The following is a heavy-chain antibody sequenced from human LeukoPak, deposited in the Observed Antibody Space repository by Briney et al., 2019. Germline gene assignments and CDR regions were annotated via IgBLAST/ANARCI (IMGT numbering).Heavy chain of an antibody. CDR3: TTFSYYYGSGSYYSFDY. J-gene: IGHJ4*02. CDR1: GFTFSNAW. Sequence: GGSLRLSCAASGFTFSNAWMSWVRQAPGKGLEWVGRIKSKTDGGTTHCAAPVKGRFTISRDDSKNTLYLQMNSLKTEDTAVYYCTTFSYYYGSGSYYSFDYWGQGTLVTVSS. CDR2: IKSKTDGGTT. V-gene: IGHV3-15*01. D-gene: IGHD3-10*01.